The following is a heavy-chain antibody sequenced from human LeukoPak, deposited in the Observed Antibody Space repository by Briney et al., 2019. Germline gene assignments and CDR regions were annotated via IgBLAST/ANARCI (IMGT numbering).Heavy chain of an antibody. CDR1: GFTFSNYW. D-gene: IGHD6-6*01. Sequence: PGGSLRLPCAASGFTFSNYWMHWVRQAPGEGLVWVSYINNDGSGTSYADSVRGRFTISRDNAKNTLYLQMNSLRAEDTAVYYCARDRPHNWFDPWGQGTLVTVSS. CDR3: ARDRPHNWFDP. J-gene: IGHJ5*02. CDR2: INNDGSGT. V-gene: IGHV3-74*01.